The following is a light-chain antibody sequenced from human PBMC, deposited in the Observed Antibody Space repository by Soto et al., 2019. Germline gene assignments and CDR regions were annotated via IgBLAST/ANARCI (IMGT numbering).Light chain of an antibody. Sequence: PVLTEPASASGCAGRASNICCTVTSSDVGGYNYVSWYQHHPGKAPKLSIYEVSNRPSGVSNPFSGSKSGNTASLTISGLQPEDEADYSCSSYTPSNTRHIVFGPGTKVTVL. V-gene: IGLV2-14*01. CDR1: SSDVGGYNY. J-gene: IGLJ1*01. CDR2: EVS. CDR3: SSYTPSNTRHIV.